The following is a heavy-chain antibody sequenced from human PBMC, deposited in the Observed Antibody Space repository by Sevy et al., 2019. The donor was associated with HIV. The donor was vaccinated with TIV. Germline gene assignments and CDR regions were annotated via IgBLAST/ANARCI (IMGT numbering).Heavy chain of an antibody. D-gene: IGHD1-1*01. J-gene: IGHJ3*02. CDR3: ARENAGYKGVFYI. CDR2: ISFAGDT. V-gene: IGHV3-13*01. Sequence: GGSLRLSCAASGFTFSRYDMHWVRQPIGKGLEWVSGISFAGDTYYRGSVKGRFIISRENAKNSLHLQMNSLRAGDTAVYFCARENAGYKGVFYIWGQGTVVTVSS. CDR1: GFTFSRYD.